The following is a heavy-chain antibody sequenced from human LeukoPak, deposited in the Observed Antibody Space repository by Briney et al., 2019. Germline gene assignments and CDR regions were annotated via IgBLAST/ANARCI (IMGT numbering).Heavy chain of an antibody. Sequence: SETLSLTCTVSGGSISSHYWSWIRQPPGKGLEWIGYIFYSGSTNYNPSLKSRVTISVDTSKNQISLKLSSVTAADTAVYYCARDSAGTEYFQHWGQGTLVTVSS. V-gene: IGHV4-59*11. CDR1: GGSISSHY. D-gene: IGHD3-10*01. CDR3: ARDSAGTEYFQH. J-gene: IGHJ1*01. CDR2: IFYSGST.